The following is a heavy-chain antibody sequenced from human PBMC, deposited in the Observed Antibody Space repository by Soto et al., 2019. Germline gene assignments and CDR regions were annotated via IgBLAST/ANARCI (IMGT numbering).Heavy chain of an antibody. CDR1: GGSISSYY. CDR2: IYYSGST. J-gene: IGHJ4*02. CDR3: ARVVDGYNYYYFDY. D-gene: IGHD5-12*01. Sequence: ETLSLTCTVSGGSISSYYWSWIRQPPWKGLEWIWYIYYSGSTNFNPSLKSRVTISVDTSKNQFSLKLSSVTAADTAVYYCARVVDGYNYYYFDYWGQGTLVTSPQ. V-gene: IGHV4-59*01.